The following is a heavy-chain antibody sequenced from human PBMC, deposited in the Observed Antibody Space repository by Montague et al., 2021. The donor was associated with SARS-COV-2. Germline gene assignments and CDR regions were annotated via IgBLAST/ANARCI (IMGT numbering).Heavy chain of an antibody. Sequence: SETLSLTCTVSGGSISRSWWIWIRQPPGQGLHWIGEIYTYGNSRSNYTPALKSRVSISIDTSKNQFFLRLSSVTAADTALYFCTRASSKAIDYWGQGALVTASS. CDR2: IYTYG. CDR3: TRASSKAIDY. V-gene: IGHV4-4*09. CDR1: GGSISRSW. J-gene: IGHJ4*02. D-gene: IGHD2/OR15-2a*01.